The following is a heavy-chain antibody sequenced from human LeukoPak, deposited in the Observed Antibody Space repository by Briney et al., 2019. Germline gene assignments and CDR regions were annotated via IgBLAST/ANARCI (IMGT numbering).Heavy chain of an antibody. CDR1: GGSISSSSYY. CDR3: ARGLLTVYTFPYFDY. D-gene: IGHD2-8*01. Sequence: SETLSLTCTVSGGSISSSSYYWAWIRQPPGEGLEWIGSIYDSGTTYYNPSLKSRVTISVDTSRNQFSLKLSSVTAADTAVYYCARGLLTVYTFPYFDYWGQGTLVTVSS. J-gene: IGHJ4*02. V-gene: IGHV4-39*01. CDR2: IYDSGTT.